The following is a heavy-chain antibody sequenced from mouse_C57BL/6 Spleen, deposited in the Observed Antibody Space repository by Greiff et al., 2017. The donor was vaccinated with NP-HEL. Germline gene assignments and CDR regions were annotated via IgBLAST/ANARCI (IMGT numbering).Heavy chain of an antibody. D-gene: IGHD1-1*01. J-gene: IGHJ1*03. CDR2: INPSNGGT. Sequence: VQLQQPGTELVKPGASVKLSCKASGYTFTSYWMHWVKQRPGQGLAWIGNINPSNGGTNYNEKFKSKATLTVDKSSSTAYMPLSSLTSEDSAVYYCARSLYYYGSSYWYFDVRGTGTTVTVSS. CDR3: ARSLYYYGSSYWYFDV. V-gene: IGHV1-53*01. CDR1: GYTFTSYW.